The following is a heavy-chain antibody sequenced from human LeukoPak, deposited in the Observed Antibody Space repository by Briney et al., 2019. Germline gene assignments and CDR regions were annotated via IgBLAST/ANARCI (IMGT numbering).Heavy chain of an antibody. CDR1: GFTFSSFY. CDR3: TRQDCSGGSCSYVDY. D-gene: IGHD2-15*01. CDR2: IRSKTNSYTT. Sequence: GGSLRLSCAASGFTFSSFYMHWVRQASGKGLEWVGLIRSKTNSYTTVYAASVQGRFTISRDDSKNTAYLQMSSLKAEDTAVYYCTRQDCSGGSCSYVDYWGQGTLVTVSS. V-gene: IGHV3-73*01. J-gene: IGHJ4*02.